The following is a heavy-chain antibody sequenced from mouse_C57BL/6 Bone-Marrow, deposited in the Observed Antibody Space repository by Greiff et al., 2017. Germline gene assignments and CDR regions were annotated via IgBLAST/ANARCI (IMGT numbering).Heavy chain of an antibody. V-gene: IGHV1-64*01. J-gene: IGHJ2*01. CDR1: GYTFTSYW. CDR2: IHPNSGST. CDR3: AREWLDYFDY. D-gene: IGHD2-2*01. Sequence: QVQLKQPGAELVKPGASVKLSCKASGYTFTSYWMHWVKQRPGQGLEWIGMIHPNSGSTNYNEKFKSKATLTVDKSSSTAYMQLSSLTSEDSAVYYCAREWLDYFDYWGQGTTLTVSS.